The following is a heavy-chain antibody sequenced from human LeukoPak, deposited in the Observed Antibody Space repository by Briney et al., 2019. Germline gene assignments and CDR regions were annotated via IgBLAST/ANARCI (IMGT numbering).Heavy chain of an antibody. J-gene: IGHJ4*02. CDR3: ARDRYCSGGSCSFGY. CDR2: IYSGGST. Sequence: GGSLRLSCAASGFTVSSNYMSWVRQAPGKGLEWVSVIYSGGSTYYADSVKGRFTISRDNSKNTLYLQMNGLRAEDTAVYYCARDRYCSGGSCSFGYWGQGTLVTVSS. V-gene: IGHV3-66*01. D-gene: IGHD2-15*01. CDR1: GFTVSSNY.